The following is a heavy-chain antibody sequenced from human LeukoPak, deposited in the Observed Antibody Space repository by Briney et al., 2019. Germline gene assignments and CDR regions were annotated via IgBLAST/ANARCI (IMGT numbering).Heavy chain of an antibody. V-gene: IGHV1-8*01. D-gene: IGHD4-11*01. CDR2: MNPNSGNT. CDR3: ARGRATVTTHWVDL. CDR1: GYPFSNYD. Sequence: ASVKVSGKASGYPFSNYDINWVRKATGQGLEWMGWMNPNSGNTEYAQKFQGRVTITRNTSISTAYMELSSLRSEDTAVYYCARGRATVTTHWVDLWGQGTLVIVSS. J-gene: IGHJ5*02.